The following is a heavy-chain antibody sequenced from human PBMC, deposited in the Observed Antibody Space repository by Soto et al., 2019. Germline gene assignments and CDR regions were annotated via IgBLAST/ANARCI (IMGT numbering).Heavy chain of an antibody. CDR2: TIPMFGTP. CDR3: ARPLRDRNYYYGMAV. CDR1: GGNFSKYA. D-gene: IGHD3-22*01. J-gene: IGHJ6*02. Sequence: QVQLVQSGAEMQQAGASGRVSCKASGGNFSKYAFSLVRQAPGQGLEWLGGTIPMFGTPNYAQKFQGRVAISADESTATVYMELSSLRSEDTAVYFCARPLRDRNYYYGMAVWGQGTTVTVSS. V-gene: IGHV1-69*01.